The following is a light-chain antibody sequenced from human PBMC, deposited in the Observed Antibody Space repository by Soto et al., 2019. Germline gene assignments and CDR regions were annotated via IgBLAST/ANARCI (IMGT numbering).Light chain of an antibody. CDR3: QQYGSSPDT. Sequence: EIVLTQSPGTLSLSPGERATLSCRASQSVRNNYLAWYQQKPGQAPRLLIYDASSRATGIPDRFSGSGSGTDFTLTISRLEPEDFAVYYWQQYGSSPDTFGGGPKVEIK. CDR1: QSVRNNY. J-gene: IGKJ4*01. CDR2: DAS. V-gene: IGKV3-20*01.